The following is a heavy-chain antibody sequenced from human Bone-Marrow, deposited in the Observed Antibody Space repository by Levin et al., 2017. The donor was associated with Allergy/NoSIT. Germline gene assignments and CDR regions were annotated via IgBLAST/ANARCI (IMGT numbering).Heavy chain of an antibody. CDR2: IKQDGSEK. D-gene: IGHD2-2*01. V-gene: IGHV3-7*04. Sequence: LSLTCAASGFTFSSYWMSWVRRAPGKGLEGVANIKQDGSEKYYVDSVKGRFTISRDNAKNSLYLQMNSLRAEDTAVYYCARVVVVPAAMMGYYYYYGMDVWGQGTTVTVSS. CDR3: ARVVVVPAAMMGYYYYYGMDV. CDR1: GFTFSSYW. J-gene: IGHJ6*02.